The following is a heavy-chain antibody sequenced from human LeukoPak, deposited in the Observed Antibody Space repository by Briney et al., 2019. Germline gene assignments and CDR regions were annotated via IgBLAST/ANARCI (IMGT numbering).Heavy chain of an antibody. CDR1: GVSISSSNSY. J-gene: IGHJ4*02. V-gene: IGHV4-61*05. Sequence: SETLSLTCTVSGVSISSSNSYWGWIRQPPGKGLEWIGYIYYSGSTNYNPSLKSRVTISVDTSKNQFSLKLSSVTAADTAVYYCARHSPRVRGVIITPFDYWGQGTLVTVSS. CDR2: IYYSGST. CDR3: ARHSPRVRGVIITPFDY. D-gene: IGHD3-10*01.